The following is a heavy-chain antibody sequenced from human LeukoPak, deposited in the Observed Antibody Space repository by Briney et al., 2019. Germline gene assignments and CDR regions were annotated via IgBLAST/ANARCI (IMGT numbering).Heavy chain of an antibody. D-gene: IGHD3-22*01. CDR2: ISAYNGNT. J-gene: IGHJ4*02. CDR1: GYTFTSYG. V-gene: IGHV1-18*01. CDR3: ARDLMGVYDSSGYYAPRDY. Sequence: GASVKVSCKASGYTFTSYGVSWVRQAPGQGLEWMGWISAYNGNTNYAQKLQGRVTMTTDTSTSTAYMELRSLRSDDTAVYYCARDLMGVYDSSGYYAPRDYWGQGTLVTVSS.